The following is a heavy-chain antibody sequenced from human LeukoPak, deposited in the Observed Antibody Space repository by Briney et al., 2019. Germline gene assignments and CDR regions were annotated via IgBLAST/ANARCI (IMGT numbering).Heavy chain of an antibody. CDR2: INPNSGDT. CDR1: AYTFTGYF. Sequence: ASVKVSCKASAYTFTGYFIHWVRRAPGQGLEWLGWINPNSGDTKYSRKYQGRVTMTRDTSISTAYMEVTRLRSDDTAVYYCATSGSYSPKFDYWGQGTSVTVS. CDR3: ATSGSYSPKFDY. D-gene: IGHD3-10*01. J-gene: IGHJ4*02. V-gene: IGHV1-2*02.